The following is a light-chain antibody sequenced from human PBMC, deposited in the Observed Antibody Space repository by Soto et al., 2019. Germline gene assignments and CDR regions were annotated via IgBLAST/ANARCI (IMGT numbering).Light chain of an antibody. J-gene: IGLJ1*01. CDR1: SSDVVGYNY. Sequence: QSALTQPASVSGSPGQSITISCTGTSSDVVGYNYVSWYQQYPGKAPKLMIYDVSNRPSGVSNRFSGSKSGNTASLTISGLQAEDEADYFCYSYRSSNTLYVFGSGTKLTVL. V-gene: IGLV2-14*01. CDR3: YSYRSSNTLYV. CDR2: DVS.